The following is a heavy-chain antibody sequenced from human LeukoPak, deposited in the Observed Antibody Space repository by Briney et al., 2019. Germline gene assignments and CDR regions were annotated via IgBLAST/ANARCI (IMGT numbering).Heavy chain of an antibody. D-gene: IGHD2-15*01. CDR2: IKEDGSER. V-gene: IGHV3-7*01. Sequence: GGSLRLSCAASGFTFTSYWMTWVRQAPGKVMEWVANIKEDGSERYYVDSVKGRFTISRDNAKNSLYLQMNSLRAEDTAVYYCARDKYCSANWGQGTLVTVSS. J-gene: IGHJ4*02. CDR3: ARDKYCSAN. CDR1: GFTFTSYW.